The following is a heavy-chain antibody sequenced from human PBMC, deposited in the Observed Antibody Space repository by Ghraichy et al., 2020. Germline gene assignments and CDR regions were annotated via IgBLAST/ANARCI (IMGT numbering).Heavy chain of an antibody. J-gene: IGHJ4*02. Sequence: GGSLRLSCAASGFTFSDYYMSWIRQAPGKGLEWVSYISSSSSYTNYADSVKGRFTISRDNAKNSLYLQMNSLRAEDTAVYYCARADPGGNSHFDYWGQGTLVTVSS. CDR1: GFTFSDYY. CDR2: ISSSSSYT. CDR3: ARADPGGNSHFDY. V-gene: IGHV3-11*06. D-gene: IGHD4-23*01.